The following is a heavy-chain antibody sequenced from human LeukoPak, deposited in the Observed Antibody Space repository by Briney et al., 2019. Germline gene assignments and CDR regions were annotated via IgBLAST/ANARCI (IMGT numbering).Heavy chain of an antibody. D-gene: IGHD3-22*01. J-gene: IGHJ4*02. Sequence: PSQTLSLTCTVSGGSISSGGYYWSWIRQHPGTGLEWVGCIYYSGSTYYNPSLKSRVTISVDTSKNQFSLKLSSVTAADTAVYYCARERPFPEGSGYYYYFDYWGQGTLVTVSS. V-gene: IGHV4-31*03. CDR2: IYYSGST. CDR1: GGSISSGGYY. CDR3: ARERPFPEGSGYYYYFDY.